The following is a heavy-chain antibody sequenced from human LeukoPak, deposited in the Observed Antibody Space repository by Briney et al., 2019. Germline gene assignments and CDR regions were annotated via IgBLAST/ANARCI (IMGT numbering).Heavy chain of an antibody. CDR3: ASRGSSSWQSEYYFDY. V-gene: IGHV4-39*01. CDR2: IYYSGST. J-gene: IGHJ4*02. Sequence: SETLSLTCTVSGGSISSSSYYWGWIRQPPGKGLEWIGSIYYSGSTYYNPSLKSRVTISVDTSKNQFSLKLRSVTAADTAVYYCASRGSSSWQSEYYFDYWGQGTLVTVSS. CDR1: GGSISSSSYY. D-gene: IGHD6-13*01.